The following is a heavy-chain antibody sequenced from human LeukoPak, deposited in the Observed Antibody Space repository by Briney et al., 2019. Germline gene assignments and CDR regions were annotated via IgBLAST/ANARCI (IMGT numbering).Heavy chain of an antibody. CDR1: GGSISSGDYY. J-gene: IGHJ3*02. Sequence: SETLSPTCTVSGGSISSGDYYWSWIRQPPGKGLEWIGYIYYSGSTYYNPSLKSRVTISVDTSKNQFSLKLSSVTAADTAVYYCGSDQRQIGAFDIWGQGTMVTVSS. CDR3: GSDQRQIGAFDI. D-gene: IGHD2-15*01. V-gene: IGHV4-30-4*08. CDR2: IYYSGST.